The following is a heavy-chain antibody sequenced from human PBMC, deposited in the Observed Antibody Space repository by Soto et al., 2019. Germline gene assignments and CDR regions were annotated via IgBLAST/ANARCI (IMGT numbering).Heavy chain of an antibody. Sequence: SETLSLTCTVSGDSISRGDYYWSWIRQPPGKGLAWIGHIYSSGHTYYNPSLTGRLTMSVDTSKDQLSLKLTSVTVADTAVDYCARGREDGSNNFWSGHYTNWFDPWGQGTLVTVSS. J-gene: IGHJ5*02. CDR1: GDSISRGDYY. CDR3: ARGREDGSNNFWSGHYTNWFDP. V-gene: IGHV4-30-4*01. D-gene: IGHD3-3*01. CDR2: IYSSGHT.